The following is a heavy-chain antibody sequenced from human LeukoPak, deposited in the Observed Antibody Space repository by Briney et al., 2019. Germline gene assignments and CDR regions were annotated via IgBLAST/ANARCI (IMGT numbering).Heavy chain of an antibody. CDR2: IIPVSGTA. D-gene: IGHD1-1*01. V-gene: IGHV1-69*15. CDR1: GGTFSNYA. J-gene: IGHJ4*02. CDR3: ARDTGNVPLDY. Sequence: SVKVSCKGSGGTFSNYAFNWVRQAPGQGLEWMGRIIPVSGTANYLQKFQGRVTITSDESTSTAYMELISLTSEDTAVYYCARDTGNVPLDYWGQGTLVTVSS.